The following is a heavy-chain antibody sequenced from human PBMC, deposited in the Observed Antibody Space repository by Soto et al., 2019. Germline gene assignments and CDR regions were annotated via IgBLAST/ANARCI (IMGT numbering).Heavy chain of an antibody. Sequence: PSETLPLTCTVSGGSISSYYWRWIRQPPGKGLEWVGYIYYSGSTNYNPSLKNRVTISVDTSKNQFSLKLRSVTAADTAVYYCARGNGVQARKYYDFWSGYSNGMDVWGQGTTVTVSS. CDR3: ARGNGVQARKYYDFWSGYSNGMDV. CDR1: GGSISSYY. D-gene: IGHD3-3*01. J-gene: IGHJ6*02. CDR2: IYYSGST. V-gene: IGHV4-59*01.